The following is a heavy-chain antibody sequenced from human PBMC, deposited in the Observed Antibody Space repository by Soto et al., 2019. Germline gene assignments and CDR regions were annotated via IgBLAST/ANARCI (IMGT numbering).Heavy chain of an antibody. J-gene: IGHJ6*04. CDR2: IDPSDSYT. Sequence: LGVSLEISCKGSGYSFTSYWISWVRQMPGKGLEWMGRIDPSDSYTNYSPSFQGHVTISADKSISTAYLQWSSLKASDTAMYYCARQGYCSSTSCPRDYYYGIEGWGKGTKVTVSS. V-gene: IGHV5-10-1*01. CDR1: GYSFTSYW. D-gene: IGHD2-2*01. CDR3: ARQGYCSSTSCPRDYYYGIEG.